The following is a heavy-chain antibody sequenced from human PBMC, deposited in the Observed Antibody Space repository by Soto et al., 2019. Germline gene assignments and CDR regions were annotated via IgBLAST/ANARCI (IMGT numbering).Heavy chain of an antibody. CDR2: ISSSSHYI. V-gene: IGHV3-21*01. D-gene: IGHD4-17*01. CDR3: ARGGTVAPPPDI. Sequence: GGSLRLSCPGAGFTFNSYSINWARQAPGKGMESVSSISSSSHYIYYEESVKDRFTISRANHKHSLYLQINRLRAEDAAVYYCARGGTVAPPPDIWGQGGMVTVSS. CDR1: GFTFNSYS. J-gene: IGHJ3*02.